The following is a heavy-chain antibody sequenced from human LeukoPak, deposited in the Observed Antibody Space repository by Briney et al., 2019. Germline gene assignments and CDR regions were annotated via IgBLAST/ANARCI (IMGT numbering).Heavy chain of an antibody. CDR2: IFHTGST. Sequence: PSESLSLTCTVSGGSISTFYWSWIRQSPGKGLEWIGYIFHTGSTNYNPSLQSRVAMSLDRSENQFSLKLNSVTAADTAVYYCARDGWDRSSQTFDYWGQGTLVTVSS. J-gene: IGHJ4*02. D-gene: IGHD6-13*01. V-gene: IGHV4-59*12. CDR1: GGSISTFY. CDR3: ARDGWDRSSQTFDY.